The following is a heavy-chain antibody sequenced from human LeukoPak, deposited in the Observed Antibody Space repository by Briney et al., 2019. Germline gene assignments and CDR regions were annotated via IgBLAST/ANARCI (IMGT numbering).Heavy chain of an antibody. CDR2: IYYSGST. Sequence: SETLSLTCTVSGGSISSYYWSWIRQPPGKGLEWIGYIYYSGSTNHNPSLKSRVTISVDTPKDQFSLKLSSVTAADTAVYYCARWTWGNFDYWGQGTLVTVSS. CDR3: ARWTWGNFDY. CDR1: GGSISSYY. V-gene: IGHV4-59*01. D-gene: IGHD3-16*01. J-gene: IGHJ4*02.